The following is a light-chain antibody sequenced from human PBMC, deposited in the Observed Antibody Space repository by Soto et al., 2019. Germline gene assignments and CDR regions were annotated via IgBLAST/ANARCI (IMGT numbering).Light chain of an antibody. CDR2: KVS. J-gene: IGKJ4*02. Sequence: VMTPSPASLPVFLGWRATTNCKSSQRVFYRSNNKNYLNWFQQRPGQSPRRLIYKVSNRDSGVPDRVSGSGTGTAFTLKITRVEAEDVGVYYCMQGTHWPHTFGEGTKVDIK. V-gene: IGKV2-30*01. CDR1: QRVFYRSNNKNY. CDR3: MQGTHWPHT.